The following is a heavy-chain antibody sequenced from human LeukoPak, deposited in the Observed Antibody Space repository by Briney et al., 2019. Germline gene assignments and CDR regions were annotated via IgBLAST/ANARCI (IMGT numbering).Heavy chain of an antibody. CDR3: ARVRITMVRGVGPWFDP. Sequence: SETLSLTCTVSGGSISSSSYYWGWIRQPPGKGLEWIGSIYYSGSTYYNPSLKSRVTISVDKSKNQFSLKLSSVTAADTAVYYCARVRITMVRGVGPWFDPWGQGTLVTVSS. CDR1: GGSISSSSYY. CDR2: IYYSGST. V-gene: IGHV4-39*07. D-gene: IGHD3-10*01. J-gene: IGHJ5*02.